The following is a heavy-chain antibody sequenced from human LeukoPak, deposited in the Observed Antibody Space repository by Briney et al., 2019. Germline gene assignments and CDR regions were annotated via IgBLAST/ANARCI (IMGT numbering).Heavy chain of an antibody. J-gene: IGHJ4*02. CDR2: IYSGGST. V-gene: IGHV3-53*01. Sequence: GGSLRLSCAASGFTFSSYSMNWVRQAPGKGLEWVSVIYSGGSTYYADSVKGRFTISRDNSKNTLYLQMNSLRAEDTAVYYCARTPGSSSWFPYYFDYWGQGTLVTVSS. D-gene: IGHD6-13*01. CDR3: ARTPGSSSWFPYYFDY. CDR1: GFTFSSYS.